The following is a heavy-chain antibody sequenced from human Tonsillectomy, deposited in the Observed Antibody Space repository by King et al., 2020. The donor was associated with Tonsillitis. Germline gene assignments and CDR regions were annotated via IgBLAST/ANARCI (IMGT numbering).Heavy chain of an antibody. J-gene: IGHJ3*02. V-gene: IGHV3-23*04. CDR2: MSVGDGSP. D-gene: IGHD3-3*01. Sequence: VQLVESGGGLVQPGGSLRLSCAASGFTFRSYAMSWVCQAPGKGLEWVSTMSVGDGSPYYADSVKGRFTISRDNSKNTLYLQMNSLRVEDTAVYYCAKGYDFWSGYYAFGIWGQGTMVTVSS. CDR3: AKGYDFWSGYYAFGI. CDR1: GFTFRSYA.